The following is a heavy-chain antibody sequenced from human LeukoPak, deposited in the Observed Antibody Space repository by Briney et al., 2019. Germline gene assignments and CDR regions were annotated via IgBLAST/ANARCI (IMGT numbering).Heavy chain of an antibody. Sequence: KSSETLSLTCTVSGGSISIYYWSWIRQPPGKGLEWIGYIYYSGSTNYNPSLKSRVTISVDTSKNQFSLKLSSVTAADTAVYYCARQDVVVVPEEEGNWFDPWGQGTLVTVSS. CDR2: IYYSGST. V-gene: IGHV4-59*08. CDR1: GGSISIYY. CDR3: ARQDVVVVPEEEGNWFDP. D-gene: IGHD2-2*01. J-gene: IGHJ5*02.